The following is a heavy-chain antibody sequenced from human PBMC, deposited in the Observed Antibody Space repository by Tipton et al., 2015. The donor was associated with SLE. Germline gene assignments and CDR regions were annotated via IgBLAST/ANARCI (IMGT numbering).Heavy chain of an antibody. CDR3: VSSGYPLGSFDA. Sequence: TLSLTCTVSGVSVSSGGYYWNWIRQHPGKCLEWIGCIHSRGSTYYTPSLKSRLTMSVDTSNNQFSLQLSSVTAADTALYYCVSSGYPLGSFDAWGQGTMVTVS. CDR1: GVSVSSGGYY. J-gene: IGHJ3*01. CDR2: IHSRGST. D-gene: IGHD3-9*01. V-gene: IGHV4-31*03.